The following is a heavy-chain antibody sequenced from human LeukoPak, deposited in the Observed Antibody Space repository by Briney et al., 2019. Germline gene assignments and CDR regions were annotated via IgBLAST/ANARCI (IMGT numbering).Heavy chain of an antibody. Sequence: VASVKVSCKASGYTFTGYYMHWVRQAPGQGLEWMGWINPNSGGTNYAQKFQGRVTMTRDTSISTAYMELSRLRSDDTAVYSCARDTDTATNWFDPWGQGTLVTVSS. D-gene: IGHD5-18*01. V-gene: IGHV1-2*02. CDR1: GYTFTGYY. J-gene: IGHJ5*02. CDR2: INPNSGGT. CDR3: ARDTDTATNWFDP.